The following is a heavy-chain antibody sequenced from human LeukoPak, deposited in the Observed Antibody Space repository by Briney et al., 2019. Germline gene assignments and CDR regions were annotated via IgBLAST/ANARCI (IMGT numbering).Heavy chain of an antibody. D-gene: IGHD2-2*01. Sequence: QPGGSLRLSCTASGFTFSSYWMSWVRQAPGEGLEWVANINQDASEKYYVDSVKGRFTISRDNAKNSLYLQMNSLRAEDTAVYYCARGRRVPAAMGNWFDPWGQGTLVIVSS. CDR1: GFTFSSYW. CDR2: INQDASEK. CDR3: ARGRRVPAAMGNWFDP. V-gene: IGHV3-7*01. J-gene: IGHJ5*02.